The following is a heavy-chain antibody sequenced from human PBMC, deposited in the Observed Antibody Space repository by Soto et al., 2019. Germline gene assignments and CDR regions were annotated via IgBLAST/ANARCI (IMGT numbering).Heavy chain of an antibody. CDR2: NYHSGST. Sequence: QVQLQESGPGLVKPSGTLSLTCAVSSGSISSSNWWSWVRQPPGKGLEWIGENYHSGSTNYNPSLKSRVTISVDKSKNQFSLKLSSVTAADTAVYYCARAVTTSYGIYYYYYMDVWGKGTTVTVSS. CDR3: ARAVTTSYGIYYYYYMDV. V-gene: IGHV4-4*02. D-gene: IGHD4-17*01. J-gene: IGHJ6*03. CDR1: SGSISSSNW.